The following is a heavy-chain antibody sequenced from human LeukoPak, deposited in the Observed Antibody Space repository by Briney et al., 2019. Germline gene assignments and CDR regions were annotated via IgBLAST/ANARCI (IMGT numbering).Heavy chain of an antibody. J-gene: IGHJ4*02. CDR2: FHHSGST. CDR3: ARNGYSGYGFDY. CDR1: GGSISSSNW. Sequence: SGTLSLTCAVSGGSISSSNWWSWVRQPPGKGLEWIGEFHHSGSTNYNPSLKSRVTISVDKSKDQFSLKLSSATAADTAVYYCARNGYSGYGFDYWGQGTLVTVSS. D-gene: IGHD5-12*01. V-gene: IGHV4-4*02.